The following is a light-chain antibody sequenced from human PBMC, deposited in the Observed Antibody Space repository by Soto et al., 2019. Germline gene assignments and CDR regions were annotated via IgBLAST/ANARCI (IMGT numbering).Light chain of an antibody. Sequence: EVVLTQSPATLSLSPGERATLSCRASQDVDRYLAWFQQRPGQAPRLLIYAASTRAAGIPVRFSGSGSGTDFTLTITNLEPEDFAVYFCQQRSDWPPYTFGQGTKL. CDR2: AAS. J-gene: IGKJ2*01. CDR3: QQRSDWPPYT. V-gene: IGKV3-11*01. CDR1: QDVDRY.